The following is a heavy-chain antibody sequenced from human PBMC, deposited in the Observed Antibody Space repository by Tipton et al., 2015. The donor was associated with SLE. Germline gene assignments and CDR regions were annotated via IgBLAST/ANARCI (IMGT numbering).Heavy chain of an antibody. CDR2: IYHSGTT. J-gene: IGHJ2*01. V-gene: IGHV4-59*08. D-gene: IGHD2-21*02. CDR3: ARLTVTPHWYFDL. Sequence: LRLSCVVSGGSINTYFWSWIRQPPGKGLEWIGYIYHSGTTNYNPSLKSRITISVDTSMNQFSLDLSSVTAADTAVYYCARLTVTPHWYFDLWGRGTPVTVSS. CDR1: GGSINTYF.